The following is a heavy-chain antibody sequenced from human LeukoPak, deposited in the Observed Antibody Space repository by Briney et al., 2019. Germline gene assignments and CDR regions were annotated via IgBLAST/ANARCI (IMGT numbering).Heavy chain of an antibody. J-gene: IGHJ2*01. Sequence: SETLSLTCTVSGGFISTYYWNWIRQPPGKGLEWLGFLSSIGSTNYNPSLKSRVTFSLDTSKNQFSLNLSSVTAADTAVYFCARRGGPVVTTHALNWYFDLWGRGTLVTVPS. CDR3: ARRGGPVVTTHALNWYFDL. D-gene: IGHD2-21*02. CDR2: LSSIGST. V-gene: IGHV4-59*01. CDR1: GGFISTYY.